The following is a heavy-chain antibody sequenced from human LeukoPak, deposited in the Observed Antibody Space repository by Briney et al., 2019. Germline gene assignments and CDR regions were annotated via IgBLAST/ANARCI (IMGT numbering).Heavy chain of an antibody. V-gene: IGHV3-33*01. J-gene: IGHJ4*02. Sequence: GGSLRLSCAASGFTFSRYAMHWGRQAPGKGMEGVAIVWYDGSNENYVDSVKGRFTISRDNAKNTLYLQMNSLGAEDTAVYFCARVDTAMGSLDYWGQGILVTVSS. CDR2: VWYDGSNE. CDR1: GFTFSRYA. D-gene: IGHD5-18*01. CDR3: ARVDTAMGSLDY.